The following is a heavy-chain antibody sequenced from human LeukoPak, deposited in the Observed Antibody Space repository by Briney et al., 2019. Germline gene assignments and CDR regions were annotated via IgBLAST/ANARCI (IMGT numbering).Heavy chain of an antibody. D-gene: IGHD2-15*01. CDR3: ATDADCSGGSCTP. CDR2: IIPILGIA. CDR1: GGTFSSYA. Sequence: SVKVSCKASGGTFSSYAISWVRQAPGQGLERMGRIIPILGIANYAQKFQGSVTITADKSTSTAYMELSSLRSEDTAVYYCATDADCSGGSCTPWGQGTLVTVSS. J-gene: IGHJ4*02. V-gene: IGHV1-69*04.